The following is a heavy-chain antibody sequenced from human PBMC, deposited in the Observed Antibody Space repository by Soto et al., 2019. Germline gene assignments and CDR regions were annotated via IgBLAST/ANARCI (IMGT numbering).Heavy chain of an antibody. D-gene: IGHD3-3*01. V-gene: IGHV1-18*01. CDR3: ARVQTYYDFWSGYHTAFYYDSSGYFFDY. J-gene: IGHJ4*02. Sequence: GASVKVSCKASGYTFTSYGISWVRQAPGQGLEWMGWISAYNGNTNYAQKLQGRVTMTTDTSTSTAYMELRSLRSDDTAVYYCARVQTYYDFWSGYHTAFYYDSSGYFFDYWGQGTLVTVSS. CDR2: ISAYNGNT. CDR1: GYTFTSYG.